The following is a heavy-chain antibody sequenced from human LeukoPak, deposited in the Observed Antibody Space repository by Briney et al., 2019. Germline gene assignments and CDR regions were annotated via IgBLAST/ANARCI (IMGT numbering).Heavy chain of an antibody. CDR3: ARLAASLRFLEWFRTNKKYYFDY. J-gene: IGHJ4*02. V-gene: IGHV3-11*01. D-gene: IGHD3-3*01. CDR1: GFAFSDYY. CDR2: ISDRGTKT. Sequence: PGGSLRLSCAASGFAFSDYYMTWIRQAPGKGLEWVSYISDRGTKTSYADSVKGRFTMSRDNAKNSLFLQMNNLRAEDTAVYYCARLAASLRFLEWFRTNKKYYFDYWGQGTLVTVSS.